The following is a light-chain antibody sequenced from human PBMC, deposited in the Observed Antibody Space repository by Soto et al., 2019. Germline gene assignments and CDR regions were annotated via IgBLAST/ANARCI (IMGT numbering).Light chain of an antibody. Sequence: QSVLTQSPSVSGTPGQRVTISCSGTTSNIGNNYVYWYQHLPGTAPKLLIHRNDQRPSGVPDRFSGSKSGTSASLAISGLRSEDEADYYCAAWDGDLSGVVFGGGTKLTVL. J-gene: IGLJ2*01. V-gene: IGLV1-47*01. CDR2: RND. CDR3: AAWDGDLSGVV. CDR1: TSNIGNNY.